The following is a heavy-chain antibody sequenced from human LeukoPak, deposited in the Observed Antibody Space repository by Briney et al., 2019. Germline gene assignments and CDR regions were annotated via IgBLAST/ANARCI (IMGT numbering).Heavy chain of an antibody. CDR3: ARALSRITIFGVVIPRVGYYGMDV. CDR1: GGTFSSYA. V-gene: IGHV1-69*13. J-gene: IGHJ6*02. CDR2: IIPIFGTA. Sequence: GASVKVSCKASGGTFSSYAISWVRQAPGQGLEWMGGIIPIFGTANYAQKFQGRVTITADESTSTAYMELSSLRSEDTAVYYCARALSRITIFGVVIPRVGYYGMDVWGQGTTVTVSS. D-gene: IGHD3-3*01.